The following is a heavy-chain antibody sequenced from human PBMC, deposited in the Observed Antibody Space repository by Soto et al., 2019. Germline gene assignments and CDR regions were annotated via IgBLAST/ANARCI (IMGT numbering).Heavy chain of an antibody. V-gene: IGHV2-70*01. CDR2: IDWDDDK. D-gene: IGHD7-27*01. CDR1: GFSLSTSGMC. Sequence: SGPTLVNPTQTLTLTCTFSGFSLSTSGMCVSWIRQPPGKALEWLALIDWDDDKYYSTSLKTRLTISKDTSKNQVVLTMTNMDPVDTATFYCARTLNVDWGGAGGMDVWGQGTTVTVSS. J-gene: IGHJ6*02. CDR3: ARTLNVDWGGAGGMDV.